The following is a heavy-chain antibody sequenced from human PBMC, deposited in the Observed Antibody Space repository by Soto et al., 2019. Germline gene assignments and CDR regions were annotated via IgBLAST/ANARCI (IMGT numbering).Heavy chain of an antibody. CDR1: GYTFTSYG. CDR3: ARDLIAATGADY. V-gene: IGHV1-18*01. Sequence: QVQLVQSGAEVKKPGASVKVSCKPSGYTFTSYGISWVRLAPGQGPEWMGWISTYNGNTNYAQKFQGRVTMATDTSTSTAYMELRSPRSDDTAVYYCARDLIAATGADYWGQGTLVTVSS. CDR2: ISTYNGNT. J-gene: IGHJ4*02. D-gene: IGHD6-13*01.